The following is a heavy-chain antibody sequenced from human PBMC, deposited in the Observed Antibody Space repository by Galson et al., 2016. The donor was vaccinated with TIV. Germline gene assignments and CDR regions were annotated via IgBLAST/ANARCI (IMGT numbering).Heavy chain of an antibody. CDR1: GFTFSSYG. Sequence: SLRLSCAASGFTFSSYGLHWVRLAPGKGLEWLAGLWYDESNIQYAESVKGRFTISRDNSKKTLYLQMNSLRAEDTAVYYCAREFRDYYFDYWGQGTLVTVSS. CDR3: AREFRDYYFDY. V-gene: IGHV3-33*01. CDR2: LWYDESNI. D-gene: IGHD5-24*01. J-gene: IGHJ4*02.